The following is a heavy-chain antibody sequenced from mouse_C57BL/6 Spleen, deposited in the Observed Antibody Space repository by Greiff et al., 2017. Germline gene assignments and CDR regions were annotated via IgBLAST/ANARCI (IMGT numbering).Heavy chain of an antibody. D-gene: IGHD1-1*01. CDR2: INPYNGDT. CDR3: ARDYGSSYFDY. Sequence: VQLQQSGPELVKPGDSVKISCKASGYSFTGYFMNWVMQSHGKSLEWIGRINPYNGDTFYNQKFKGKATLTVDKSSSTAHMELRSLTSEDSADYDCARDYGSSYFDYWGQGTTLTVSS. CDR1: GYSFTGYF. V-gene: IGHV1-20*01. J-gene: IGHJ2*01.